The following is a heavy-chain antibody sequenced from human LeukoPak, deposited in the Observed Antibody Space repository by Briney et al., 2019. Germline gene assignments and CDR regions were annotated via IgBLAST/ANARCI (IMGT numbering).Heavy chain of an antibody. D-gene: IGHD1-26*01. V-gene: IGHV6-1*01. J-gene: IGHJ3*02. CDR1: AHSVSSTSTA. CDR2: TYYRSKWYN. Sequence: SHTLSLTCALSAHSVSSTSTAWNWIRQPPSRGLEWLGRTYYRSKWYNDYAVSVKSRITINPDTFKNQFSLQLNSVTPEDTAVYYCARGGGAFDIWGQGTMVTVSS. CDR3: ARGGGAFDI.